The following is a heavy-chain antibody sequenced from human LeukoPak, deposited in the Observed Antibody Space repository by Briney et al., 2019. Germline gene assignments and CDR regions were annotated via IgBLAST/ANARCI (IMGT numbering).Heavy chain of an antibody. J-gene: IGHJ4*02. V-gene: IGHV3-23*01. D-gene: IGHD3-22*01. CDR1: GFTFSSYA. CDR2: ISYSGGST. Sequence: PGGSLRLSCAASGFTFSSYAMSWVRQAPGKGLEWVSVISYSGGSTYYADSVKGRFTISRDNSKNTLYLQMNSLRAEDTAVYYCAKAAPSGYSSDPFDYWGQGTLVTVSS. CDR3: AKAAPSGYSSDPFDY.